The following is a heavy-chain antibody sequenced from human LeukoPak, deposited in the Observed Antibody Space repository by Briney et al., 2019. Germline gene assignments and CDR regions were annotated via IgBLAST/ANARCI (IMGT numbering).Heavy chain of an antibody. Sequence: PGGSLRLSCTASGFTFSRYWVHWVRQVPGKGLVWVSRINSDGSSTTYADSVKGRFSISRDNAKNTLYLQMNSLRAEDTAVYYCARGAQDSGSNYDYYYAMDVWGHGTTVTVSS. CDR3: ARGAQDSGSNYDYYYAMDV. D-gene: IGHD1-26*01. CDR1: GFTFSRYW. J-gene: IGHJ6*02. CDR2: INSDGSST. V-gene: IGHV3-74*01.